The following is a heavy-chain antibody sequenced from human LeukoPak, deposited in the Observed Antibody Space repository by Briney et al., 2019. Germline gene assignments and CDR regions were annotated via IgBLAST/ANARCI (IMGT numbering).Heavy chain of an antibody. D-gene: IGHD3-3*01. V-gene: IGHV3-30*02. Sequence: GGSLRLSCAASGFTFSSYGMHWVRQAPGKGLEWVAFIRYDGSNKYYADSVKGRFTISRDNSKNTLYLQMNSLRAEDTAVYYRAKEGLLRFLEWFFDYWGQGTLVTVSS. CDR3: AKEGLLRFLEWFFDY. J-gene: IGHJ4*02. CDR2: IRYDGSNK. CDR1: GFTFSSYG.